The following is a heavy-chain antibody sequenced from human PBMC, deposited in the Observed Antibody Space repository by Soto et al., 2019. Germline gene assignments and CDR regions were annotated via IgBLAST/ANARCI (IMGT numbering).Heavy chain of an antibody. D-gene: IGHD1-26*01. CDR1: GCTFTSYG. J-gene: IGHJ4*03. CDR2: IRAYNDNT. Sequence: ASEKVSCKASGCTFTSYGLSRVRQAPGQGLEGMLWIRAYNDNTNYAQKRQGIATMPTDTYMPTAYMGQRSRSSGDTAVYFCARDSAARGATFSGVGPGILGYWGQGTLVTVFS. V-gene: IGHV1-18*01. CDR3: ARDSAARGATFSGVGPGILGY.